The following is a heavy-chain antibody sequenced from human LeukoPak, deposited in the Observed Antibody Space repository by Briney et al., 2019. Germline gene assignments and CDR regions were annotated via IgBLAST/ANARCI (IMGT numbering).Heavy chain of an antibody. D-gene: IGHD3-22*01. J-gene: IGHJ4*02. CDR1: GYTFTEYY. CDR2: INPNSGGA. CDR3: ARCRGYYYDSSGYPYYFDY. V-gene: IGHV1-2*02. Sequence: ASVKVSCKASGYTFTEYYMHWVRQAPGQGLEWMGWINPNSGGANYAEKFQGRVTMTRDTSISTAYMELSRLRSDDTAVYYCARCRGYYYDSSGYPYYFDYWGQGTLVTVSS.